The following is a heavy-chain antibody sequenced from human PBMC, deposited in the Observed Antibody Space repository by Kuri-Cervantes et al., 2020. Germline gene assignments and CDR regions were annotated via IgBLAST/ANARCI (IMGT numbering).Heavy chain of an antibody. CDR3: ARVTWGDDSSGSPSDY. CDR1: GFTFSSYA. Sequence: GESLKISCAASGFTFSSYAMSWVRQAPGKGLEWVSAISGSGGSTYYADSVKGRFTISRDNSKNTLYLQMNSLRAEDTAVYCCARVTWGDDSSGSPSDYWGQGTLVTVSS. J-gene: IGHJ4*02. D-gene: IGHD3-22*01. CDR2: ISGSGGST. V-gene: IGHV3-23*01.